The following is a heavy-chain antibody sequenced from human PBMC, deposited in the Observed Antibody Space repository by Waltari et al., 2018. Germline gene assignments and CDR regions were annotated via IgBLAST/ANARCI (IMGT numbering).Heavy chain of an antibody. CDR3: ARGRMRFRPDY. CDR1: GGSISSGSYY. V-gene: IGHV4-61*02. Sequence: QVQLQESGPGLVKPSQTLSLTCTVSGGSISSGSYYWSWIRQPAGKGLEWIGRIYTSGSTNYNPSLKSRVTISVDTSKNQFSLKLSSVTAADTAVYYCARGRMRFRPDYWGQGTLVTVSS. D-gene: IGHD2-8*01. J-gene: IGHJ4*02. CDR2: IYTSGST.